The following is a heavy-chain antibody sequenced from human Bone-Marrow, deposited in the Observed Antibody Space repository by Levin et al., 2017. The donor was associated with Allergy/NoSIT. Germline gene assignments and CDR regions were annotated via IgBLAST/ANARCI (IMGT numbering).Heavy chain of an antibody. CDR2: IIPILGIA. Sequence: ASVKVSCKASGGTFSSYTISWVRQAPGQGLEWMGRIIPILGIANYAQKFQGRVTITADKSTSTAYMELSSLRSEDTAVYYCARSSYDSSYWFDPWGQGTLVTVSS. CDR1: GGTFSSYT. V-gene: IGHV1-69*02. CDR3: ARSSYDSSYWFDP. D-gene: IGHD3-22*01. J-gene: IGHJ5*02.